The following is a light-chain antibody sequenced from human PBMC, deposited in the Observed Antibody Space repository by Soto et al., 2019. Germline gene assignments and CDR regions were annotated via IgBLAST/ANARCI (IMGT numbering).Light chain of an antibody. CDR3: ISYTSSSTWV. Sequence: QSALTQPASVSGSPGQSINISCTGTSNDVGGYNYVSLYQQHPGKVPKLMIYEVSNRPSGVSDRFSGSRSGNTASLTISGLQAEDESDYYCISYTSSSTWVFGGGTKLTVL. CDR1: SNDVGGYNY. V-gene: IGLV2-14*01. CDR2: EVS. J-gene: IGLJ3*02.